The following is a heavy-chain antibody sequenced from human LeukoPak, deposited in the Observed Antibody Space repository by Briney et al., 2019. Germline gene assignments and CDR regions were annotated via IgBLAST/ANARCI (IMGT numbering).Heavy chain of an antibody. J-gene: IGHJ4*02. CDR3: ARDLQIAARQGSFFDF. CDR2: ISSSSTTI. Sequence: GGSLRLSCAASGFTFSTYSMNWVRQAPGKGLEWVSYISSSSTTIYYADSVKGRFTISRDNAKNSLYLQMDSLRAEDTAVYYCARDLQIAARQGSFFDFWGQGTLVTVSS. V-gene: IGHV3-48*01. D-gene: IGHD6-6*01. CDR1: GFTFSTYS.